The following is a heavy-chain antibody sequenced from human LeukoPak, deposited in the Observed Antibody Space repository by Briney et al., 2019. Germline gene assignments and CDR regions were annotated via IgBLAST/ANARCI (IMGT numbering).Heavy chain of an antibody. J-gene: IGHJ4*02. V-gene: IGHV4-34*01. Sequence: SETLSPTCAVYGGSFSGYYWSWIRQPPGKGLEWIGEINHSGSTNYNPSLKSRVTISVDTSKNQFSLKLSSVTAADTAVYYCARGTNSYGYYFDYWGQGTLVTVSS. CDR3: ARGTNSYGYYFDY. D-gene: IGHD5-18*01. CDR1: GGSFSGYY. CDR2: INHSGST.